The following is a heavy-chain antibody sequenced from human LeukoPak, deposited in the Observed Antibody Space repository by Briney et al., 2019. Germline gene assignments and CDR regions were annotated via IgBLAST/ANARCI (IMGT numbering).Heavy chain of an antibody. V-gene: IGHV3-15*01. J-gene: IGHJ4*02. Sequence: GGSLRLSCAASGFTFSNAWMSWVRQAPGRGLEWVGRIKRKRDDGTIDYAAPVKGRLSVSRDDSKNMLYLQMNSLKSEDTAVYYCTAGTGRSDFDYWGQGTLVTVSS. CDR3: TAGTGRSDFDY. CDR2: IKRKRDDGTI. CDR1: GFTFSNAW. D-gene: IGHD3/OR15-3a*01.